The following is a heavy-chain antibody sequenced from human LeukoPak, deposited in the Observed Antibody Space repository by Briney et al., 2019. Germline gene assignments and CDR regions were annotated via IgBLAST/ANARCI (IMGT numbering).Heavy chain of an antibody. J-gene: IGHJ4*02. Sequence: GGSLRLSCTPFEFTFYKHGMHWVRQAPGKGPEWVAIISSDGNRKYYAHSVEGRFTISRDNSKNTLYLQMDSLRVDDTAVYYCARDRAWNYFDSWGQGTLVTVSS. CDR1: EFTFYKHG. CDR3: ARDRAWNYFDS. D-gene: IGHD3-3*01. V-gene: IGHV3-30*03. CDR2: ISSDGNRK.